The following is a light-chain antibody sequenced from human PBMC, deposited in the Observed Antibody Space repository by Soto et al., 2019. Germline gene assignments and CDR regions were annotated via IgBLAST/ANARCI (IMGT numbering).Light chain of an antibody. CDR2: AAS. CDR3: QKYESDPFT. J-gene: IGKJ3*01. CDR1: QGISNY. V-gene: IGKV1-27*01. Sequence: DIQMTQSPSSLSASVGDRVTITCRASQGISNYLAWYQQKPGKVPTLLIYAASTLHSGVPSRFSGSGSGTDFTLSISSLQPEDVAAYYCQKYESDPFTFGPGTKVEI.